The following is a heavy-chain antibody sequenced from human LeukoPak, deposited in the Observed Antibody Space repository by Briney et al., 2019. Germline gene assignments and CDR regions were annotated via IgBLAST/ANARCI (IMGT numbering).Heavy chain of an antibody. D-gene: IGHD5-18*01. CDR2: TYYRSKWYN. CDR1: GDSVSSNSAA. CDR3: ARGSRYSYGWAYNWFDP. J-gene: IGHJ5*02. V-gene: IGHV6-1*01. Sequence: SQTLSLTCAISGDSVSSNSAAWNWIRQSPSRGLEWLGRTYYRSKWYNDYAVSVKSRITINPDTSKNQFSLQLNSVTPEDTAVYYCARGSRYSYGWAYNWFDPWGQGTLVTVSS.